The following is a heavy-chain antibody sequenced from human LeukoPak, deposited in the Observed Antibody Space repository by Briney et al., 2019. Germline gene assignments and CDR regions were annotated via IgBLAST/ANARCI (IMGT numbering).Heavy chain of an antibody. Sequence: GGSLRLSCEVSGFTLRSFGIHWVRQAPGKGLEWVAVIWSDGNRKYYADSVKGRFSVSRDDSKNTVYLQMNSLRPEDTAVYYCAKDRSMTTVTPFDNWGQGTLVAVSS. CDR3: AKDRSMTTVTPFDN. D-gene: IGHD4-17*01. CDR1: GFTLRSFG. CDR2: IWSDGNRK. V-gene: IGHV3-33*03. J-gene: IGHJ4*02.